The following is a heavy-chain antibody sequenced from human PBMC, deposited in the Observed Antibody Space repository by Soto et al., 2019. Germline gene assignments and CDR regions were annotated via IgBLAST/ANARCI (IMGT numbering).Heavy chain of an antibody. CDR1: GFTFSRSG. V-gene: IGHV3-33*01. CDR3: ARDGGFDY. J-gene: IGHJ4*02. CDR2: IWYDGSKK. Sequence: QVQLVESGGGVVQPGRSLRLSCAASGFTFSRSGMQWVRQAPGKGLEWVAVIWYDGSKKYYVDSVKGRFTVSRDNSKNTLYLEMSRLRAEDTAVYYCARDGGFDYWGQGTLVIVSS. D-gene: IGHD3-16*01.